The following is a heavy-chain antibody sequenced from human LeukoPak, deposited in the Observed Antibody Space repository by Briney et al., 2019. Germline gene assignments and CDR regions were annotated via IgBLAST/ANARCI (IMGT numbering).Heavy chain of an antibody. D-gene: IGHD4-17*01. V-gene: IGHV3-21*04. Sequence: GGSLRLSCAASGFTFSTYSMNWVRQAPGKGLEWVSSISTSSSYIYYADSVKGRFTISRDNAKKSVYLQMNSLRVEDTAVYYCARLSSHYGDYKVDPWGQGTLVTVSS. J-gene: IGHJ5*02. CDR1: GFTFSTYS. CDR3: ARLSSHYGDYKVDP. CDR2: ISTSSSYI.